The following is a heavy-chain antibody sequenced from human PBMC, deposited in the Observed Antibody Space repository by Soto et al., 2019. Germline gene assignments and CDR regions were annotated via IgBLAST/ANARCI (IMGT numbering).Heavy chain of an antibody. Sequence: ASVKVSCKASGYTFTSYGISWVRQAPGQGFEWMGWISAYNGNTNYAQKLQGRVTMTTDTSTSTAYMELRSLRSDDTAVYYCARDIDIVATSNWFDPWGQGTLVTVSS. CDR1: GYTFTSYG. V-gene: IGHV1-18*01. D-gene: IGHD5-12*01. CDR2: ISAYNGNT. CDR3: ARDIDIVATSNWFDP. J-gene: IGHJ5*02.